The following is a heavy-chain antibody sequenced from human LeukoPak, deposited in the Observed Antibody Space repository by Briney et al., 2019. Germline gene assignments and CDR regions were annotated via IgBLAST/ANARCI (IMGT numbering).Heavy chain of an antibody. CDR3: ARDSYYYDSSGLERFDY. CDR1: GYTFTGYY. D-gene: IGHD3-22*01. V-gene: IGHV1-2*02. J-gene: IGHJ4*02. Sequence: ASVKVSCKASGYTFTGYYMHWVRQAPGQGLEWMGWINPNSGGTNYAQKFQGRVTMTRDTSISTAYMELSRLRSDDTAVYYCARDSYYYDSSGLERFDYWGQGTLVTVSS. CDR2: INPNSGGT.